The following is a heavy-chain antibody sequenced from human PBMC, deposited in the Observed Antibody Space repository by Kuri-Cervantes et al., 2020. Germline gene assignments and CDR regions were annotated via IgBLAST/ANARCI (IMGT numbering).Heavy chain of an antibody. CDR2: INHSGST. Sequence: SEPLSLTCAVYGGSFSGYYWSWIRQPPGKGLEWIGEINHSGSTNYNPSLKSRVTISVDTSKNQFSLQLNSVTAADTAVYYCARGGGDYSPYYYMDVWGKGTTVTVSS. J-gene: IGHJ6*03. V-gene: IGHV4-34*01. CDR1: GGSFSGYY. D-gene: IGHD4-11*01. CDR3: ARGGGDYSPYYYMDV.